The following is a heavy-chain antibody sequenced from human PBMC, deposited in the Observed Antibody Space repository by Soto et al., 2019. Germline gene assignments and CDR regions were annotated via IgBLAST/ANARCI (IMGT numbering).Heavy chain of an antibody. CDR3: ARLEGNYFDY. V-gene: IGHV4-59*06. D-gene: IGHD3-3*01. Sequence: PSETLSLTCTVSGGSISSYYWSWIRQHPGKGLEWIGYIYYSGSTYYNPSLKSRVSISVDTSKNQFSLTLTSLTAADTAVYYCARLEGNYFDYWGQGTLVTVSS. J-gene: IGHJ4*02. CDR1: GGSISSYY. CDR2: IYYSGST.